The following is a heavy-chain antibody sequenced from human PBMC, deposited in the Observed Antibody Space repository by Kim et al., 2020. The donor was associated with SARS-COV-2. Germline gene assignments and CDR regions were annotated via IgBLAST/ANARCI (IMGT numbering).Heavy chain of an antibody. CDR3: ARSHGFY. J-gene: IGHJ4*02. Sequence: YSGETYYAPSRKGRVTISADTSKNQFSLKLTAVTAADTAVYYCARSHGFYWGQGTLATVSS. CDR2: YSGET. V-gene: IGHV4-59*12.